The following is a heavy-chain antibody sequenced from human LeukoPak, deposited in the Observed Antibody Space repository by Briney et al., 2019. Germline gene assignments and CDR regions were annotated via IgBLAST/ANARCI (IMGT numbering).Heavy chain of an antibody. Sequence: GGSLRLSCAASGFTFSDFWMSWVRQAPGKGLEWVANIKQDGSDKNYVDSVKGRFTISRDNVEKSLHLQMNSLRAEDTAVYYCAKGRGSWPCYFDYWGQGTLVTVSS. CDR1: GFTFSDFW. D-gene: IGHD6-13*01. CDR2: IKQDGSDK. V-gene: IGHV3-7*02. J-gene: IGHJ4*02. CDR3: AKGRGSWPCYFDY.